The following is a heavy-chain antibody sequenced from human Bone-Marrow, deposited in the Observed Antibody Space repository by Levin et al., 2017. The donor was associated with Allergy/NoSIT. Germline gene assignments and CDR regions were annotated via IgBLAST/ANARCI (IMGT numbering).Heavy chain of an antibody. Sequence: GGSLRLSCAASGFTFSSYGMHWVRQAPGKGLEWVAVTSNDGSNKYYTDSVKGRFTISRDNSKNTLYLQMNSLRAEDTAVYYCAKDHGASRWTDYYYYGMDVWGQGTTVTVSS. CDR3: AKDHGASRWTDYYYYGMDV. J-gene: IGHJ6*02. D-gene: IGHD6-13*01. CDR1: GFTFSSYG. V-gene: IGHV3-30*18. CDR2: TSNDGSNK.